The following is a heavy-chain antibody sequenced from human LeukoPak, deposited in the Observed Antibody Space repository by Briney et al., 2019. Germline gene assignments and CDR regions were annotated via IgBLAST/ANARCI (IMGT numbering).Heavy chain of an antibody. Sequence: GGSLRLSCAASGFTFSSYGMHWVRQAPGKGLEWVAVISYDGSNKYYADSVKGRFTISRDNSKNTLYLQMNSLRAEDTAVYYCARGRGVVTPPAEYFQHWGQGTLVTVSS. J-gene: IGHJ1*01. CDR1: GFTFSSYG. D-gene: IGHD2-21*02. CDR2: ISYDGSNK. V-gene: IGHV3-30*03. CDR3: ARGRGVVTPPAEYFQH.